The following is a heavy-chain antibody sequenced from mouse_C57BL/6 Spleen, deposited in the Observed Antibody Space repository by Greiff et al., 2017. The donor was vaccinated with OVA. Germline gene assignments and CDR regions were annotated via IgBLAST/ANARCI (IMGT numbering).Heavy chain of an antibody. CDR2: INPSSGYT. V-gene: IGHV1-4*01. J-gene: IGHJ3*01. D-gene: IGHD4-1*01. CDR3: ARHWDEAY. Sequence: VQLQESGAELARPGASVKMSCKASGYTFTSYTMHWVKQRPGQGLEWIGYINPSSGYTKYNQKFKDKATLTADKSPSTAYMQLSSLTSEDSAVYYCARHWDEAYWGQGTLVTVSA. CDR1: GYTFTSYT.